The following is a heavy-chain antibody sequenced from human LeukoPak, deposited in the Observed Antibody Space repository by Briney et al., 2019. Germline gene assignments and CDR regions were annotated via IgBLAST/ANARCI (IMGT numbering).Heavy chain of an antibody. J-gene: IGHJ5*02. CDR2: ISYDGSNK. Sequence: GGSLRLSCAASGFTFSSYAMHWVRQAPGKGLEWVAVISYDGSNKYYADSVKGRFTISRDNSKNTLYLQMNSLRAEDTAVYYCASGAAAGKGDWFGPWGQGTLVTVSS. V-gene: IGHV3-30*01. CDR1: GFTFSSYA. CDR3: ASGAAAGKGDWFGP. D-gene: IGHD6-13*01.